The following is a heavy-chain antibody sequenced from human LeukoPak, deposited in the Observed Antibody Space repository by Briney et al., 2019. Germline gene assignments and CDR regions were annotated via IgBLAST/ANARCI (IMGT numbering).Heavy chain of an antibody. CDR3: ARRVVRGVYFDY. D-gene: IGHD3-10*01. CDR1: GGSISSYY. Sequence: SETLSLTCTVSGGSISSYYWSWIRQPPGKGLEWIGYIYYSGSTNYNPSLKSRVTISVDTSKNQFSLKLSSVTAADTAVYYCARRVVRGVYFDYWGQGTLVTVSS. J-gene: IGHJ4*02. CDR2: IYYSGST. V-gene: IGHV4-59*08.